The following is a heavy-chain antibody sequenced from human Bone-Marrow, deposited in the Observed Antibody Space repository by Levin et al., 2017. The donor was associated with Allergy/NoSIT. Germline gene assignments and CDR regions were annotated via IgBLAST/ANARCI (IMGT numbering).Heavy chain of an antibody. D-gene: IGHD5-24*01. CDR3: ARQGVRWLQYPGDKVKYAFDI. V-gene: IGHV5-51*01. CDR1: GYAFTSYR. J-gene: IGHJ3*02. Sequence: GESLKISCRGSGYAFTSYRIGWVRQMPGKGLEWMGLIYPSDSTTTYSRSFQGQVTISADKSITTAYLQWSSLKASDTAMYFCARQGVRWLQYPGDKVKYAFDIWGQGTMVVVSS. CDR2: IYPSDSTT.